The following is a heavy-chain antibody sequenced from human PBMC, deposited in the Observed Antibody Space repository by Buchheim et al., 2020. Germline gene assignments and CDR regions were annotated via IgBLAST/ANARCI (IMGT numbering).Heavy chain of an antibody. CDR3: AAEPDSSWFDP. CDR2: INSDGRLT. D-gene: IGHD6-13*01. V-gene: IGHV3-74*02. CDR1: GFTFSSYW. J-gene: IGHJ5*02. Sequence: EVQLVESGGGLVQPGGSLRLSCAASGFTFSSYWMSWVRQAPGKGLVWVARINSDGRLTNYADSVKGRFTISRDNGKKTLYLQMNSLSAEDTAVYYCAAEPDSSWFDPWGQGTL.